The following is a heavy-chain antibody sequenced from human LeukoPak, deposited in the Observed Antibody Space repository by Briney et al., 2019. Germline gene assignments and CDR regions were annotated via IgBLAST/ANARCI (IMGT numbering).Heavy chain of an antibody. CDR3: VRDRGTYRPIDY. CDR1: GFTFSNYG. CDR2: ISSSGSNI. Sequence: GGSLRLSCAAAGFTFSNYGMNWVRQAPGKGLEWVSYISSSGSNINYADSVKGRFTISRDNAQNSLYLQMNSLRAEDTAIYYCVRDRGTYRPIDYWGQGTLVTVSS. V-gene: IGHV3-48*03. J-gene: IGHJ4*02. D-gene: IGHD1-26*01.